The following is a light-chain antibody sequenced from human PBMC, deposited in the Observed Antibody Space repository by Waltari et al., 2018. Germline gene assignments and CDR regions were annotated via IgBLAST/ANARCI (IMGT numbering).Light chain of an antibody. Sequence: IVMTQSPLSLPVTPGEAASISCRASQSLQDRNGYNYLGWYLQKPGQSPQLLIYLGSTRASGVPDRFSGDASGTQFTLRISRVEAEDVGVYYCMQARQTPYTFGQGTKLEIK. V-gene: IGKV2-28*01. CDR1: QSLQDRNGYNY. CDR2: LGS. CDR3: MQARQTPYT. J-gene: IGKJ2*01.